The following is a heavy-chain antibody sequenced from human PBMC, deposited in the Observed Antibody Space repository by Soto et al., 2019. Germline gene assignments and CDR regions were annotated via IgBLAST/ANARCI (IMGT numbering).Heavy chain of an antibody. J-gene: IGHJ4*01. D-gene: IGHD2-15*01. CDR1: GGSIRNVY. V-gene: IGHV4-59*01. CDR2: IFHSGNA. Sequence: SETLSLTCTVSGGSIRNVYWSWIRQAPGKGLEWIGFIFHSGNAKYNPSLKSRVTISVGTSKNQFSLSLDSVTAADTAVYFCARAHAPTLPFDYWGQGTLVTVSS. CDR3: ARAHAPTLPFDY.